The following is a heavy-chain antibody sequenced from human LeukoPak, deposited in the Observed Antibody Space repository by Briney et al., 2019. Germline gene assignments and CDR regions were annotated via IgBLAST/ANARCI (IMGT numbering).Heavy chain of an antibody. Sequence: GGSLRLSCAASRFTVSINYMTWVRQAPGKGLEWVSVIYSGGSTYYADSVKGRFTISRDNSKNTLYLQMNSLRAEDTAVYYCAPYYYDGSGYWHYFDYWGQGTLVTVSS. V-gene: IGHV3-66*02. J-gene: IGHJ4*02. CDR3: APYYYDGSGYWHYFDY. D-gene: IGHD3-22*01. CDR1: RFTVSINY. CDR2: IYSGGST.